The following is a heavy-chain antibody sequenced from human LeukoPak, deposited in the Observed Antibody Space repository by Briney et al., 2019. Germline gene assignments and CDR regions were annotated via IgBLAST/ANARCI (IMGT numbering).Heavy chain of an antibody. Sequence: PSETLSLTCTVSGGSVSSGSYYWSWIRQPPGKGLEWIGYIYYSGSTNYNPSLKSRVTISVDTPKNQFSLKLSSVTAADTAVYYCARTYYGDYVSFDYWGQGTLVTVSS. CDR1: GGSVSSGSYY. D-gene: IGHD4-17*01. CDR2: IYYSGST. J-gene: IGHJ4*02. CDR3: ARTYYGDYVSFDY. V-gene: IGHV4-61*01.